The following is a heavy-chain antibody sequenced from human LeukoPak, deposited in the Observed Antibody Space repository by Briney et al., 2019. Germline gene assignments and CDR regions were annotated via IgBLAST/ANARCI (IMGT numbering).Heavy chain of an antibody. D-gene: IGHD3-10*01. V-gene: IGHV1-2*02. CDR3: ARNYYYGSGSYFPDY. J-gene: IGHJ4*02. CDR1: GYTFTGYY. Sequence: GASVKVSCKASGYTFTGYYMHWVRQAPGQGLEWMGWINPNSGGTNYAQKFQGRVTMTRDTSISTAYMELSRLRSDDTAVYYCARNYYYGSGSYFPDYWGQGTLVTVSS. CDR2: INPNSGGT.